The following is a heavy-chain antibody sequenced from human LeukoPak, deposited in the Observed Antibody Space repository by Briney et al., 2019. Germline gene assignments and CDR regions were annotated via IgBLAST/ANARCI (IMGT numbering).Heavy chain of an antibody. CDR1: GFTFSSYA. Sequence: PGGSLRLSCAASGFTFSSYAMSWVRQAPGKGLEWVSAISGSGGSTYYADSVKGRFTISRDNSKNTLYLKMNSLRAEDTAVYYCAKIDGYCSSTSCYSGWFDPWGQGTLVTVSS. V-gene: IGHV3-23*01. D-gene: IGHD2-2*01. CDR3: AKIDGYCSSTSCYSGWFDP. CDR2: ISGSGGST. J-gene: IGHJ5*02.